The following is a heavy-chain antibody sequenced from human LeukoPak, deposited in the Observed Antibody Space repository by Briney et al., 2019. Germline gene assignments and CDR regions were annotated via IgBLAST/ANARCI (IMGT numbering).Heavy chain of an antibody. J-gene: IGHJ6*02. D-gene: IGHD2-15*01. V-gene: IGHV1-2*02. CDR3: AVVVVVPPGIQGTSYYGMDV. CDR1: GYTFTGYY. Sequence: GASVKVSCTASGYTFTGYYMHSVRQAPGHRVEWMGWINPISGGTNYAQKFQGRVTMTRDTSISTAYMELSRLRADDTAVYYCAVVVVVPPGIQGTSYYGMDVWGQGTTVTVSS. CDR2: INPISGGT.